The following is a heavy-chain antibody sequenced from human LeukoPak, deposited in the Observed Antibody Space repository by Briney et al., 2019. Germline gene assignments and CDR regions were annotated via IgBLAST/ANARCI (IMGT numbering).Heavy chain of an antibody. V-gene: IGHV1-69*04. CDR3: AITLYYNDNTGYYYGMGV. CDR1: GVTFNSYA. J-gene: IGHJ6*02. CDR2: IIPIFDRA. D-gene: IGHD3-22*01. Sequence: EASVKVSCKASGVTFNSYAISWVRQAPGQRLEWMGRIIPIFDRANYAEKFQGRVTITAHKSTSTAYMELSRLRSGDTAVYYCAITLYYNDNTGYYYGMGVWGQGTTVSVSS.